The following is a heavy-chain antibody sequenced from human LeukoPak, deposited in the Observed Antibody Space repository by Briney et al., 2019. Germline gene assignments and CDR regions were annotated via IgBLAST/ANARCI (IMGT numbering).Heavy chain of an antibody. CDR3: ARTVTIFGVVIPHFDY. J-gene: IGHJ4*02. V-gene: IGHV4-30-2*01. CDR2: FYHSGRT. CDR1: GASIMSGGYS. D-gene: IGHD3-3*01. Sequence: SETLSLTCTVSGASIMSGGYSWSWIRQPPGKGLEWIGYFYHSGRTYYNPSLKSRVTISVDKSKNQVSLRLNSMTAADTAVYYCARTVTIFGVVIPHFDYWGQGTLVTVSS.